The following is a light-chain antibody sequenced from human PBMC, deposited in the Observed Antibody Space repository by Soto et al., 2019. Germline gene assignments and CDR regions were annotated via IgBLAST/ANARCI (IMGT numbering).Light chain of an antibody. CDR3: QQYGRA. J-gene: IGKJ1*01. CDR2: GAS. Sequence: FTQSPATQSLSPGERSPLSSLARQTATSGDLAWYQQKPGQAPRLLSYGASSRVTGIPDRFSGSGSGTDFAITISRLAPEEFAVYYCQQYGRAFGQGTKVDIK. V-gene: IGKV3-20*01. CDR1: QTATSGD.